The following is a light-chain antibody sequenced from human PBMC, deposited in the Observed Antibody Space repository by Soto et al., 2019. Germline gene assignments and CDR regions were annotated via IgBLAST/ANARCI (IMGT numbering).Light chain of an antibody. Sequence: EIVLTQSPGTLSLSPGEIATLSCRASQSVSSSYLAWYQQKPGQAPRLLIYGASSRATGIPDRFSGSGSGTDFTLTISRLEPADFAVYYCQYYGSSSTFGQGTKVDIK. CDR2: GAS. CDR3: QYYGSSST. V-gene: IGKV3-20*01. J-gene: IGKJ1*01. CDR1: QSVSSSY.